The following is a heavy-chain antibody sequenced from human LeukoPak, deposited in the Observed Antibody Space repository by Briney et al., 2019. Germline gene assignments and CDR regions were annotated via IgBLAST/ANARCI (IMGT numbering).Heavy chain of an antibody. CDR3: ARVLGYYDSSGYSYYFDY. Sequence: SETLSLTCAVSGGSICSHYWSWIRQPAGEGLEGIGRIYITGSTNYNPSLKSRVTMSVDTSKNQFSLRLSSVTAADTAVYYCARVLGYYDSSGYSYYFDYWGQGTLVTVSS. CDR2: IYITGST. D-gene: IGHD3-22*01. V-gene: IGHV4-4*07. CDR1: GGSICSHY. J-gene: IGHJ4*02.